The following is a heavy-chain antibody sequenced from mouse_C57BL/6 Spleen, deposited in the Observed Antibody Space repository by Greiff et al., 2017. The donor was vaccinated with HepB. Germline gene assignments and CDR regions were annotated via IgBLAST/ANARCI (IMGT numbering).Heavy chain of an antibody. Sequence: VQLQQSGAELVRPGASVKLSCTASGFNIKDYYMHWVKQRPEQGLEWIGRIDPEDGDTEYAPKFQGKATMTADTSTNTAYLQLSSLASEDTAVYYCAPIPYSNYGAYWGQGTLVTVSA. V-gene: IGHV14-1*01. D-gene: IGHD2-5*01. CDR3: APIPYSNYGAY. CDR1: GFNIKDYY. CDR2: IDPEDGDT. J-gene: IGHJ3*01.